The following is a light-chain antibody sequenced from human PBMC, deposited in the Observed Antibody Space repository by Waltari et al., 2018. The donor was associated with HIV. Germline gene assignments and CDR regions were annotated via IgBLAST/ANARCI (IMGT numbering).Light chain of an antibody. CDR1: QSISRY. J-gene: IGKJ3*01. Sequence: DIQMTQSPSSLSASVGHTVTITCRASQSISRYLNWYRQRPGKAPNLLIYATSSLQSGVPSRFGGSGSGTDFTLTITSLQPEDFATYYCQQSYSTPCTFGPGTKVDV. V-gene: IGKV1-39*01. CDR3: QQSYSTPCT. CDR2: ATS.